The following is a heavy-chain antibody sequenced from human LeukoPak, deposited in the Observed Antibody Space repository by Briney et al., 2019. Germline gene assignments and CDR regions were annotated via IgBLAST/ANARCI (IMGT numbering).Heavy chain of an antibody. CDR3: ARDTYRFFDL. Sequence: GGSLRLSCAASGFTFSSYWMGWVRQAPGKGLEWVADIKEDGSDIYSVDSVKGRFTISRDNAKNSLYLQMNSLRAEDTAVYYCARDTYRFFDLWGRGTLVTVSS. CDR2: IKEDGSDI. CDR1: GFTFSSYW. J-gene: IGHJ2*01. V-gene: IGHV3-7*01.